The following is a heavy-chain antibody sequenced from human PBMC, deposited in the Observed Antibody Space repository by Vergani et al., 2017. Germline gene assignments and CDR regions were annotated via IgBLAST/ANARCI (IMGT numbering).Heavy chain of an antibody. D-gene: IGHD2-2*03. CDR2: IYYSGST. J-gene: IGHJ4*02. V-gene: IGHV4-30-4*08. Sequence: QVNLQESGPGLVKPSQTLSLTCTVSGGSISSGDYYWSWIRQPPGKGLEWIGYIYYSGSTYYNPSLKSRVTISVDTSKNQFSLKLSSVTAADTAVYYCARDARVDISLSHFDYWGQGTLVTVSS. CDR1: GGSISSGDYY. CDR3: ARDARVDISLSHFDY.